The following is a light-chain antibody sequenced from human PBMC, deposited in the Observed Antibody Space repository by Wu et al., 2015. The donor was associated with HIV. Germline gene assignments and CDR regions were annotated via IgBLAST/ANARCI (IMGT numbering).Light chain of an antibody. V-gene: IGKV3-20*01. CDR2: GAS. CDR1: QSVSSSY. J-gene: IGKJ1*01. Sequence: EIVLTQSPGTLSLSPGERATLSCRASQSVSSSYLAWYQQQPGQAPNLLIYGASSRATGIPDRFSGSGSGTDFTLTIIRLEPEDFAVYYCQQYGSSPWTFGQGTKVEIK. CDR3: QQYGSSPWT.